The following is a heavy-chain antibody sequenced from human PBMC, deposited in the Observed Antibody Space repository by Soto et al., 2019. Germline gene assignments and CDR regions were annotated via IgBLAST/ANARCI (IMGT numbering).Heavy chain of an antibody. J-gene: IGHJ3*02. D-gene: IGHD3-10*01. CDR1: GFTFSSYA. CDR3: AREPSRYGSGSYYPSDAFGI. CDR2: ISYDGSNK. Sequence: GGSLRLSCAASGFTFSSYAMHWVRQAPGKGLEWVALISYDGSNKYYADSVKGRFTISRDNSKNTLYLQMNSLRAEDTAVYYCAREPSRYGSGSYYPSDAFGIWGQGTMVTVSS. V-gene: IGHV3-30-3*01.